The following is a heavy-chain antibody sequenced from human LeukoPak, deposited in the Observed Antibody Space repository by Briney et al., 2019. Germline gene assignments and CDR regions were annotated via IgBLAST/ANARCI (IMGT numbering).Heavy chain of an antibody. D-gene: IGHD1-1*01. Sequence: PGESLKISCRGSGYSFTTYWITWVRQMPGKGLEWMGRIDPSDSYTNYSPSFQGHVTISADKSISTAYLQWSSLKASDTAMYYCARGTGRYLAPDFWGQGTLATVSS. CDR2: IDPSDSYT. J-gene: IGHJ4*02. CDR3: ARGTGRYLAPDF. CDR1: GYSFTTYW. V-gene: IGHV5-10-1*01.